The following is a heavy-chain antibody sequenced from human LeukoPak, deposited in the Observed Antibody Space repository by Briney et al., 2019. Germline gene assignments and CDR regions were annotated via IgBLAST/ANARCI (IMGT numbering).Heavy chain of an antibody. CDR3: ARGCGIQLWFGACPYGMDV. J-gene: IGHJ6*02. CDR2: INPSGGST. V-gene: IGHV1-46*01. D-gene: IGHD5-18*01. Sequence: ASVKVSCKASGYTFTSYYMHWVRQAPGRGLEWMGIINPSGGSTSYAQKFQGRVTMTRDTSTSTVYMELSSLRSEDTAVYYCARGCGIQLWFGACPYGMDVWGQGTTVTVSS. CDR1: GYTFTSYY.